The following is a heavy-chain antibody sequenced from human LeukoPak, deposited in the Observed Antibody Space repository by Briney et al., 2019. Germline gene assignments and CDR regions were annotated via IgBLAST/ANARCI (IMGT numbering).Heavy chain of an antibody. CDR2: MNPNSGNT. Sequence: ASVKVSCKASGYTFTSYDINWARQATGQGLEWMGWMNPNSGNTGYAQKFQGRVTMTRNTSISTAYTELSSLRSEDTAVYYCARVIQLDYYYYYYMDVWGKGTTVTVSS. V-gene: IGHV1-8*01. CDR1: GYTFTSYD. D-gene: IGHD4-11*01. J-gene: IGHJ6*03. CDR3: ARVIQLDYYYYYYMDV.